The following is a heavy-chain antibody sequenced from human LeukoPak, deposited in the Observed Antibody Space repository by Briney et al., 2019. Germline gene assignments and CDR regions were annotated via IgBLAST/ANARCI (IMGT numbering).Heavy chain of an antibody. CDR3: VRQPDSGRYGFDH. J-gene: IGHJ4*02. CDR2: IGSDGYT. CDR1: GFTFKDYD. Sequence: GGSLRLSCVVSGFTFKDYDIHWVRQTTGKGLEWVSAIGSDGYTYYADSVRGRFTISREDAETSLSLQMNNLRAEDTAVYYCVRQPDSGRYGFDHWGQGTLVTVSS. V-gene: IGHV3-13*01. D-gene: IGHD6-19*01.